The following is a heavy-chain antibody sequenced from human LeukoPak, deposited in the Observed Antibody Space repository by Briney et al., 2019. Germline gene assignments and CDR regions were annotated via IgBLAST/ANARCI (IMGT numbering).Heavy chain of an antibody. J-gene: IGHJ4*02. CDR3: ATETVDSPDY. Sequence: GGSLRLSCAASGFTFSSYAMKWVRQAPGKGLEWVSDISGSGVNTYYADSVKGRFTISRDNSKNTVCLQMQSLRAEDTALYYCATETVDSPDYWGQGTLVTVSS. CDR2: ISGSGVNT. D-gene: IGHD3-22*01. V-gene: IGHV3-23*01. CDR1: GFTFSSYA.